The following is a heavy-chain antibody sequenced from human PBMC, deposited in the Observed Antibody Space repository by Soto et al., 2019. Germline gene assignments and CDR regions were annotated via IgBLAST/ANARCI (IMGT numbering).Heavy chain of an antibody. V-gene: IGHV3-7*03. CDR2: IIQDGRAI. CDR3: ARGGELSLLPLDY. J-gene: IGHJ4*02. D-gene: IGHD2-15*01. Sequence: GSLRLSCAASGFSPSDYWMSWVRQAPGRGLEWVAHIIQDGRAIYYVDSVRGRFTISRDSAGNSVFLEMHRLRVEDTAVYYCARGGELSLLPLDYWGLGTLVTVSS. CDR1: GFSPSDYW.